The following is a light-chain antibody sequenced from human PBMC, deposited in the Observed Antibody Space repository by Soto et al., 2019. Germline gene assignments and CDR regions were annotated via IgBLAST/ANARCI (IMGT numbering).Light chain of an antibody. Sequence: ALTQPASVSGSPGQSITISCTGTSSDVGNYNYVSWYQQYPGRVPKLLIYMVSNRASGVSNRFSGSKSGNTASLTISGLQAEDAADYFCTSPTPGSLYVFGTGTKVTVL. CDR2: MVS. CDR1: SSDVGNYNY. V-gene: IGLV2-14*01. CDR3: TSPTPGSLYV. J-gene: IGLJ1*01.